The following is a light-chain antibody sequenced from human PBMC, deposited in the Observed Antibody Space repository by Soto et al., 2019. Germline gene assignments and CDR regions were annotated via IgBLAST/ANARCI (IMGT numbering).Light chain of an antibody. CDR1: QSLFYSSDNKNY. V-gene: IGKV4-1*01. Sequence: DIVVTQSPESLAVSLGERATINCQSSQSLFYSSDNKNYLRWYQQKPGQPPKLLIYWASTRESGVPDRFSGAGSGTDFTLTITSLQAEDVAFHYCQQYYATPLTFGGGTKVEI. CDR3: QQYYATPLT. CDR2: WAS. J-gene: IGKJ4*01.